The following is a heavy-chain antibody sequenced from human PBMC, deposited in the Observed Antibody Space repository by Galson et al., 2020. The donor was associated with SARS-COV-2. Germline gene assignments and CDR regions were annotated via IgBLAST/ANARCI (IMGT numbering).Heavy chain of an antibody. D-gene: IGHD1-26*01. V-gene: IGHV3-30*18. Sequence: PGGSLRLSCAASGITFTSYGMPWVRQAPGKGLEWVAPISSDGSTKHYADSVTGRFIISRDDSKNTLFLQMHSLRAEDTAVYYCAKPVGGNYYYGMDVWGQGTTVTVSS. CDR1: GITFTSYG. CDR3: AKPVGGNYYYGMDV. CDR2: ISSDGSTK. J-gene: IGHJ6*02.